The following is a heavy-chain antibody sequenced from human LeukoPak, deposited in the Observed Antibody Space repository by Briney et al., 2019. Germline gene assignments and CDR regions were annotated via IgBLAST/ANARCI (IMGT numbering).Heavy chain of an antibody. Sequence: SETLSLTCTVSGGSISSYYWSWIRQPPGKGLEWIGYIYYSGSTNYNPSLKSRATISVDTSKSQFSLKLSSVTAADTAVYYCARVGPEPYYDFWSGYPITLDYWGQGTLVTVSS. CDR2: IYYSGST. D-gene: IGHD3-3*01. CDR3: ARVGPEPYYDFWSGYPITLDY. CDR1: GGSISSYY. J-gene: IGHJ4*02. V-gene: IGHV4-59*01.